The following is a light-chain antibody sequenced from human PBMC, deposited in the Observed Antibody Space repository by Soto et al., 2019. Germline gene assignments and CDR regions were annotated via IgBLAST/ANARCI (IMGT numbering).Light chain of an antibody. Sequence: QLVLTQPPSVSGAPGQRVTISCTGSSSNIGGGYDVHWYQQLPGTAPKLLIYGNSNRPSGVPDRFSGSKSGTSASLAITGLQAEDEADYYCQSYESSLSAYYVFGTGTKLIVL. V-gene: IGLV1-40*01. J-gene: IGLJ1*01. CDR2: GNS. CDR3: QSYESSLSAYYV. CDR1: SSNIGGGYD.